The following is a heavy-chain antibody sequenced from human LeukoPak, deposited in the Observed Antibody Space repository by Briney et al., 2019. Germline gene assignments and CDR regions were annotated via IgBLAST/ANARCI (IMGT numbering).Heavy chain of an antibody. J-gene: IGHJ6*03. CDR1: GGSFTNYY. D-gene: IGHD1-7*01. Sequence: PSETLSLTCAVYGGSFTNYYWGWIRQAPGKGLERIAEITHSGSTDYNPSLKSRVTISVDTSKNQFSPRLSSVTDADTAVYFCARVRRELLDYYYYMDVWGGGTTVTVSS. CDR2: ITHSGST. CDR3: ARVRRELLDYYYYMDV. V-gene: IGHV4-34*01.